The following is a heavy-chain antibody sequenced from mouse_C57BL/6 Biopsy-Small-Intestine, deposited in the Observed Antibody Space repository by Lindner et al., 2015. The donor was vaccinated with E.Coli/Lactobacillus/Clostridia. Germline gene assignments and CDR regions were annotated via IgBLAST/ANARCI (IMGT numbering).Heavy chain of an antibody. CDR1: GYTFTDLS. CDR2: FDPEDGEA. J-gene: IGHJ4*01. CDR3: ATVRPGRYYDISDSPAALDP. D-gene: IGHD2-4*01. V-gene: IGHV1-83*01. Sequence: SVKVSCKVSGYTFTDLSIQWVRQAPGKGLEWMGGFDPEDGEAIYAQKFQGRVSMTKDTSTDTVYMELSSLTSDDTAVYYCATVRPGRYYDISDSPAALDPWGQGTLVTVSS.